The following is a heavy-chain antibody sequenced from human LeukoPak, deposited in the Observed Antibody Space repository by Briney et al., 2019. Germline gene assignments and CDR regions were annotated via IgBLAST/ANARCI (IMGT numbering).Heavy chain of an antibody. CDR1: GGSISSYY. J-gene: IGHJ5*02. V-gene: IGHV4-59*08. Sequence: SETLSLTCTVSGGSISSYYWSWIRQPPGKGLEWIGYNYYSGSTNYNPSLKSRVTISVDTSKNQFSLKLSSVTAADTAVYYCARHGNPTDWFDPWGQGTLVTVSS. D-gene: IGHD1-14*01. CDR2: NYYSGST. CDR3: ARHGNPTDWFDP.